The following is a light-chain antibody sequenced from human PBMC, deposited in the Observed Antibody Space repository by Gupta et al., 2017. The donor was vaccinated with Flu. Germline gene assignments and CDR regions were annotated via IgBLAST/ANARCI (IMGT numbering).Light chain of an antibody. CDR2: DVS. CDR1: SSYVGVYID. CDR3: SSYPTWSTLGAV. Sequence: TISCTGTSSYVGVYIDVSWYQQHPRKAPQLMLYDVSNRPSGVSKRFSRSTSGNTASLTIPGLQDEDATDYYCSSYPTWSTLGAVFGGGTKLTVL. J-gene: IGLJ2*01. V-gene: IGLV2-14*04.